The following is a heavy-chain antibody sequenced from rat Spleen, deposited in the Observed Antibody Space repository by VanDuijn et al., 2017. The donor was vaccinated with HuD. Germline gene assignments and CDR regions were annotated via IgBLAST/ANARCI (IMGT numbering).Heavy chain of an antibody. CDR1: GFSLTGNN. CDR2: MRYDGDT. J-gene: IGHJ4*01. D-gene: IGHD1-10*01. V-gene: IGHV2S30*01. CDR3: TRSPYNDYVMDA. Sequence: QVQLKESGPGLVQPSQTLSLTCTVSGFSLTGNNVYWVRQPPGQGLEWMGRMRYDGDTYYNSALKSRLSISRDTSKNQVFLKLNSLQTDDTAIYYCTRSPYNDYVMDAWGQGASVAVSS.